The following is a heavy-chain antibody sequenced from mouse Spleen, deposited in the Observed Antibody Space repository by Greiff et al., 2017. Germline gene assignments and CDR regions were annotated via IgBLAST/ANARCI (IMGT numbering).Heavy chain of an antibody. CDR2: ILGDGST. Sequence: VMLVESGPGLVAPSQSLSITCTVSGFSLTGYGVYWVRQPPGKGLEGLGMILGDGSTDYNSALKSRLSISKDNSKSQVFLKMNSLQTDDTARYYCARGYGSSYLYWYFDVWGAGTTVTVSS. J-gene: IGHJ1*01. CDR1: GFSLTGYG. V-gene: IGHV2-6-7*01. CDR3: ARGYGSSYLYWYFDV. D-gene: IGHD1-1*01.